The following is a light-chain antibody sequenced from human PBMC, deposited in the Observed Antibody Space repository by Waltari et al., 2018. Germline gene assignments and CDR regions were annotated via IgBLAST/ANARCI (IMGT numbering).Light chain of an antibody. Sequence: DIVMTQSPDSLAVSLGERATIPSKSGQSVLYSSNSKDYLAWYQQKPGQPPKLLIYWASTRESGVPDRFSGSGSGTDFTLTISSLQAEDVAVYYCQQYCTIPITFGQGTRLEIK. CDR2: WAS. CDR3: QQYCTIPIT. CDR1: QSVLYSSNSKDY. J-gene: IGKJ5*01. V-gene: IGKV4-1*01.